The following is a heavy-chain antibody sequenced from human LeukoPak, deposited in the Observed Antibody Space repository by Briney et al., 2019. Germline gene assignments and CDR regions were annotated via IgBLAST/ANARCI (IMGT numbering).Heavy chain of an antibody. Sequence: SETLSLTCTVSGGSISSGDYYWSWIRQPPGKDLKWIGYIYYSGSTYYNPSLKSRVTISVDTSKNQFSLKLSPVTAADTAAYYCARGGDLRYCSGCSCYDYFDYWGQGTLVTVSS. D-gene: IGHD2-15*01. CDR2: IYYSGST. V-gene: IGHV4-30-4*01. J-gene: IGHJ4*02. CDR1: GGSISSGDYY. CDR3: ARGGDLRYCSGCSCYDYFDY.